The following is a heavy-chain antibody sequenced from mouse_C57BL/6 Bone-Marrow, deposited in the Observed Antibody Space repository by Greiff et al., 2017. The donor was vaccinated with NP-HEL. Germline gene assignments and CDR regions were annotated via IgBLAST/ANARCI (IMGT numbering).Heavy chain of an antibody. CDR2: IYPGSGNT. CDR3: ARGDYYG. CDR1: GYTFTDYY. V-gene: IGHV1-76*01. D-gene: IGHD1-1*01. J-gene: IGHJ3*01. Sequence: QVQLQQSGAELVRPGASVKLSCKASGYTFTDYYINWVKQRPGQGLEWIARIYPGSGNTYYNEKFKGKATLTAEKSSSTAYMQLSSLTSEDSAVYFCARGDYYGWGQGTLVTVSA.